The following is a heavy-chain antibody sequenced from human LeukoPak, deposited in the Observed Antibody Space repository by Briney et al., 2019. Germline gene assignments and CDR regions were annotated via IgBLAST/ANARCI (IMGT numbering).Heavy chain of an antibody. D-gene: IGHD2-21*01. J-gene: IGHJ5*02. CDR3: ARNRYCGGDCYSVDGWFDP. Sequence: GESLQISCKGSGYIFTTYWIGWVRQMPGKGLEWMGIIYPGDSDTRYSPSFQGQVTISADKSISTAYLQWSSLKASDTAMYYCARNRYCGGDCYSVDGWFDPWGQGTLVTVSS. V-gene: IGHV5-51*01. CDR2: IYPGDSDT. CDR1: GYIFTTYW.